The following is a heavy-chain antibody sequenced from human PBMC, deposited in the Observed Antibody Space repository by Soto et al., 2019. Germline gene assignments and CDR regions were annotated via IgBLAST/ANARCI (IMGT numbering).Heavy chain of an antibody. J-gene: IGHJ6*02. V-gene: IGHV1-18*01. CDR1: GYAFTCYG. CDR3: ARDSQYSSSYYYYYYGMDV. CDR2: ISAYNGNT. Sequence: ASVKDSWNASGYAFTCYGISWVRQAPGQGHEWMGWISAYNGNTNYAQKLQGRVTMTTDTSTSTAYMELRSLRSDDTAVYYCARDSQYSSSYYYYYYGMDVWGQGTTVTVYS. D-gene: IGHD6-6*01.